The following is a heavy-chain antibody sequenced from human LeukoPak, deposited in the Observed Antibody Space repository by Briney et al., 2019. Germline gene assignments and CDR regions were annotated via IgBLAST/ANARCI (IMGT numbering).Heavy chain of an antibody. V-gene: IGHV4-61*02. Sequence: SETLSLTCIVSGGSISSGSYYWSWIRQPAGKGLEWIGRIYTSGSTNYNPSLKSRVTISVDTSKNQFSLKLSSVTAADTAVYYCARENTPQNYYGSGSYYNVGWFDPWGQGTLVTVSS. CDR2: IYTSGST. D-gene: IGHD3-10*01. CDR1: GGSISSGSYY. CDR3: ARENTPQNYYGSGSYYNVGWFDP. J-gene: IGHJ5*02.